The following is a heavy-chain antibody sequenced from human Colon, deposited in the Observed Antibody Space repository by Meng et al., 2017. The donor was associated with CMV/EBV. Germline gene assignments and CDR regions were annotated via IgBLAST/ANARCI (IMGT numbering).Heavy chain of an antibody. CDR1: GYTFSTYG. D-gene: IGHD3-22*01. V-gene: IGHV1-18*01. CDR2: IAGDSSRR. Sequence: ASVKVSCKASGYTFSTYGISWVRQAPGQGLEWMGWIAGDSSRRNYAQKVQGRVTMTTDTSTSTAYMELRSLRSDDTAIYFCARYHYYDGSGYLKVHLDYWGQGTLVTVSS. CDR3: ARYHYYDGSGYLKVHLDY. J-gene: IGHJ4*02.